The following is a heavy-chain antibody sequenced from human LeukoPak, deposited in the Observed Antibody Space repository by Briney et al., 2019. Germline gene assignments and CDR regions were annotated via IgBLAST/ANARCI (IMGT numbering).Heavy chain of an antibody. CDR1: GYTFTSYT. Sequence: GASVKVSCKASGYTFTSYTMNWVRQAPGQGLEWMGWINTNTRNPAYAQGFTGRFVFSLDTSVSTAYLQISSLKAEDTAVYYCARSAYSSQLPYSYKYFGLDVWGQGTTVTVSS. D-gene: IGHD6-19*01. V-gene: IGHV7-4-1*02. CDR3: ARSAYSSQLPYSYKYFGLDV. J-gene: IGHJ6*02. CDR2: INTNTRNP.